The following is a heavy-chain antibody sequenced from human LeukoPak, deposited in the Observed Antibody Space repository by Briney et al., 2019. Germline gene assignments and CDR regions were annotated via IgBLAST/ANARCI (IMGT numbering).Heavy chain of an antibody. D-gene: IGHD6-19*01. CDR3: ARIPDVSGWPFDY. J-gene: IGHJ4*02. Sequence: PSETLSLTCTVSGGSISSSSYYWGWIRQPPGKGLEWIGYIRYSGRTSYNPSLKSRVTISIDTSKNLFSLKLRSVTTADTAIYYCARIPDVSGWPFDYWGQGTLVTVSS. V-gene: IGHV4-61*05. CDR2: IRYSGRT. CDR1: GGSISSSSYY.